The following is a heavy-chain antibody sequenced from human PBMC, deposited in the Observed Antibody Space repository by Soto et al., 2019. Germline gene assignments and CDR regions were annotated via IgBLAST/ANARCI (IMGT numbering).Heavy chain of an antibody. CDR3: AKVRPSGGYYYVGALDI. CDR2: ITDSGGDA. V-gene: IGHV3-23*01. D-gene: IGHD3-22*01. J-gene: IGHJ3*02. CDR1: GITFGSRA. Sequence: PGGSLRLSCVASGITFGSRAMSWVRQAPGEGLEWVSSITDSGGDAKYADSVRGRFTISRDNSKNSLYLQMDSLRVEDTALYYCAKVRPSGGYYYVGALDIWGQGTMVTVSS.